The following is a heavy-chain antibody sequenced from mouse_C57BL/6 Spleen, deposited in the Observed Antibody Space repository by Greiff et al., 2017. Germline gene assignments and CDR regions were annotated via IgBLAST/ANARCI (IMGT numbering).Heavy chain of an antibody. CDR2: IYPGDGDT. Sequence: QVQLKESGAELVKPGASVKISCKASGYAFSSYWMNWVQQRPGKGLEWIGQIYPGDGDTNYNGKFKGKATLTADKSSSTAYMQLSSLTSEDSAVYFWARKEDSSGFRGPWFAYWGQGTLVTVSA. D-gene: IGHD3-2*02. CDR1: GYAFSSYW. J-gene: IGHJ3*01. CDR3: ARKEDSSGFRGPWFAY. V-gene: IGHV1-80*01.